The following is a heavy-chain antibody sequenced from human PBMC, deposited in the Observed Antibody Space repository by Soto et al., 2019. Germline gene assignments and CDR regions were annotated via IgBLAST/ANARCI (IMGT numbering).Heavy chain of an antibody. CDR1: GFSLSPYW. CDR2: LSSDGFGA. J-gene: IGHJ4*02. Sequence: EVHLEESGGGLVQPGGSLRLSCAASGFSLSPYWMHWVRQVPGRGLEWVARLSSDGFGAAYADSVKGRFFISRDIARNTLSLQMNSLRADDTAVYCCARDLGGPDYWGRGTSVTVSS. V-gene: IGHV3-74*03. CDR3: ARDLGGPDY. D-gene: IGHD3-16*01.